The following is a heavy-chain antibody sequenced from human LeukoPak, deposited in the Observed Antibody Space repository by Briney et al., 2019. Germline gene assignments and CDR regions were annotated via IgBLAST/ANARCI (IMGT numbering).Heavy chain of an antibody. V-gene: IGHV3-30*02. CDR1: GFTFSSYG. J-gene: IGHJ4*02. CDR2: IRYDGSNK. D-gene: IGHD3-10*01. CDR3: AKGARIRFGELKYYFDY. Sequence: GGSLRLSCAASGFTFSSYGMHWVRQAPGKGLEWVAFIRYDGSNKYYADSVKGRFTISRDNSKNTLYLQMNSLRAEDTAVYYCAKGARIRFGELKYYFDYWGQGTLVTVSS.